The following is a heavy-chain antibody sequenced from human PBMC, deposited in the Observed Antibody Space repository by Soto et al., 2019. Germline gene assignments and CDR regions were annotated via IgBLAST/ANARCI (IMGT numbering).Heavy chain of an antibody. D-gene: IGHD5-18*01. CDR1: GYTFTGYY. V-gene: IGHV1-2*02. CDR2: INPNSGGT. CDR3: ARDWVDTAIQGHYYYYYGMDV. J-gene: IGHJ6*02. Sequence: ASEKVSCKASGYTFTGYYMHWVRQAPGQGLEWMGWINPNSGGTNYAQKFQGRVTMTRATSISTAYMELSRLRSDDTAVYYCARDWVDTAIQGHYYYYYGMDVWGQGTTVTVSS.